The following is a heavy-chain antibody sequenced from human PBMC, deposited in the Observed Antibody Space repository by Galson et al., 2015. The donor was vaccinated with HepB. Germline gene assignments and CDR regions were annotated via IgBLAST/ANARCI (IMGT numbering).Heavy chain of an antibody. D-gene: IGHD3-10*01. CDR2: ISSSSSYI. J-gene: IGHJ3*02. CDR1: GFTFSSYS. CDR3: ARDSQPTYYYGSGSSHDAFDI. Sequence: SLRLSCAASGFTFSSYSMNWVRQAPGKGLEWVSSISSSSSYIYYADSVKGRFTISRDNAKNSLYLQMNSLRAEDTAVYYCARDSQPTYYYGSGSSHDAFDIWGQGTMVTVSS. V-gene: IGHV3-21*01.